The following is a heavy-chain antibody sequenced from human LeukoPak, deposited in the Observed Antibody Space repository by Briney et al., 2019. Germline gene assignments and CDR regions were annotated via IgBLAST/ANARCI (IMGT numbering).Heavy chain of an antibody. CDR1: GFIFNNYG. V-gene: IGHV3-23*01. D-gene: IGHD3-22*01. CDR3: AKGSSGYFVDL. J-gene: IGHJ5*02. Sequence: PGGSLRHSRSPSGFIFNNYGLIWVGQAPGKGGEGVSAIRNDGGDTNYADFVKGRFNISRDNSKNTLFLQMNSLRAEDTALYYCAKGSSGYFVDLWGQGTLVTVSS. CDR2: IRNDGGDT.